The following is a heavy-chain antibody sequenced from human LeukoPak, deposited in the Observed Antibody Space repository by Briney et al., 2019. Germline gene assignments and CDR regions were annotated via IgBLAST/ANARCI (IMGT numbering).Heavy chain of an antibody. CDR2: IYYSGST. CDR3: ARELKVGNTGYYLDY. Sequence: SETLSLTCTVSGDSISKYYWSWIRQPPGKGLEWIGYIYYSGSTNYNPSLKSRVTMSVDTSKNQFSLKLTSVTAAETALYYCARELKVGNTGYYLDYWGQGTLVTVSP. J-gene: IGHJ4*02. CDR1: GDSISKYY. V-gene: IGHV4-59*01. D-gene: IGHD2/OR15-2a*01.